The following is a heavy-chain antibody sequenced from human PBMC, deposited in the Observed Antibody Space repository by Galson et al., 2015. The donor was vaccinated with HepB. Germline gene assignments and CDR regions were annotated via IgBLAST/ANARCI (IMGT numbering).Heavy chain of an antibody. J-gene: IGHJ6*04. CDR1: GGTFSSYA. V-gene: IGHV1-69*13. D-gene: IGHD2-2*02. Sequence: SVKVSCKASGGTFSSYAISWVRQAPGQGLEWMGGIIPIFGTANYAQKFQGRVTTTADESTSTAYMELSSLRSEDTAVYYCAREYCSSTSCYTGMDVWGKGTTVTVSS. CDR2: IIPIFGTA. CDR3: AREYCSSTSCYTGMDV.